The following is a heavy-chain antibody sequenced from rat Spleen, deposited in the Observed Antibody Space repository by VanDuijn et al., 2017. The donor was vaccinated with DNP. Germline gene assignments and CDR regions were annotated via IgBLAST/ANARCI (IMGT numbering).Heavy chain of an antibody. CDR2: ISSSGGTI. J-gene: IGHJ2*01. V-gene: IGHV5-25*01. CDR1: GLSFRNYD. Sequence: EVQLVESGGGLVQPGRSLKLSCTASGLSFRNYDMAWVRQAPTKGLEWVTSISSSGGTIYYRDSVKGRFTVSRDNAKSTLYLQMDSLRSEDTATYYCAYYYDGYYWGQGVMVTVSS. CDR3: AYYYDGYY. D-gene: IGHD1-12*03.